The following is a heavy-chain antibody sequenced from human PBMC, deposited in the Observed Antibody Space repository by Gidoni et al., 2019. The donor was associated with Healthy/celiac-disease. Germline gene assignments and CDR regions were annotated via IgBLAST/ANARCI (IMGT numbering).Heavy chain of an antibody. J-gene: IGHJ4*02. CDR2: IIPIFGTA. V-gene: IGHV1-69*01. D-gene: IGHD1-26*01. CDR3: ARDEAIRGSYLGGFGY. CDR1: GGTFRSYA. Sequence: QVQLVQSGAEVKKPGSSVKVSCKASGGTFRSYAISWVRQAPGPGLEWMGGIIPIFGTANYAQKFQGRVTITADESTSTAYMELSSLRSEDTAVYYCARDEAIRGSYLGGFGYWGQGTLVTVSS.